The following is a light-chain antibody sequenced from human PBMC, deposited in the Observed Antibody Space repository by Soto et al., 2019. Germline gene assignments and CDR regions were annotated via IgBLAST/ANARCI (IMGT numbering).Light chain of an antibody. CDR1: QSLVHGDGNTY. Sequence: DIVLTQTPLSSPVTLGQPASISCRSSQSLVHGDGNTYFNWLLQRPGQPPRLLIYKIFKRFPGVPDRFSVSGAGTDFTLRISRVEAEDVGVYYCMQATQSYTFGQGTKLEIK. CDR3: MQATQSYT. CDR2: KIF. J-gene: IGKJ2*01. V-gene: IGKV2-24*01.